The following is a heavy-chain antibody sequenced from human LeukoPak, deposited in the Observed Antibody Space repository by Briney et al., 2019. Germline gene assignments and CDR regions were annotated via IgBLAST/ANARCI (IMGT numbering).Heavy chain of an antibody. CDR2: INAGNGNT. J-gene: IGHJ4*02. D-gene: IGHD5-12*01. CDR3: ARGGGYDPYYFDY. Sequence: ASVKVSCKASGYTFTSYAMHWVRQAPGQRLEWMGWINAGNGNTKYSQEFQGRVTITRDTSASTAYMELSSLRSEDMAVYYCARGGGYDPYYFDYWGQGTLVTVSS. V-gene: IGHV1-3*03. CDR1: GYTFTSYA.